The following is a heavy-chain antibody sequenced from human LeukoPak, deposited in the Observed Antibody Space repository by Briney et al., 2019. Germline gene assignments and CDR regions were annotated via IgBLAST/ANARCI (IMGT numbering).Heavy chain of an antibody. CDR2: INHSGST. Sequence: PSETLSLICAVYGGSFSGYYWSWIRQPPGKGLEWIGEINHSGSTNHNPSLKSRVTISVDTSKNQFSLKLSSVTAADTAVYYCARGYYYYGMDVWGQGTTVTVSS. CDR1: GGSFSGYY. J-gene: IGHJ6*02. V-gene: IGHV4-34*01. CDR3: ARGYYYYGMDV.